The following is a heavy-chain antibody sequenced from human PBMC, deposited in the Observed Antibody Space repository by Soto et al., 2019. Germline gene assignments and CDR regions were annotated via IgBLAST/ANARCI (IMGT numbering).Heavy chain of an antibody. CDR2: ISGSGGST. J-gene: IGHJ4*02. Sequence: EVQLLESGGGLVQPGGSLRLSCAASGFTFSSYAMSWVRQAPGKGLEWVSAISGSGGSTYYADSVKGLFTISRDNSKNTLYLQMTSLRAEDTAVYYCAKDQGDFCSGPGFDYWGQGTLVTVSS. D-gene: IGHD3-3*01. V-gene: IGHV3-23*01. CDR1: GFTFSSYA. CDR3: AKDQGDFCSGPGFDY.